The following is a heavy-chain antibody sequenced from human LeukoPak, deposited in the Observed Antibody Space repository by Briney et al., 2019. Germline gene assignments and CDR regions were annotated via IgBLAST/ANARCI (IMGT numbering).Heavy chain of an antibody. CDR1: GGSISSYY. CDR3: AREVLPYDSSWPSFDY. D-gene: IGHD6-13*01. V-gene: IGHV4-4*07. Sequence: PSETLSLTCTVSGGSISSYYWSWIRQPAGKGLEWIGRIYTSGSTNYNPSLKSRVTMSIDTSKSQFSLKLRSVTAADTAIYYCAREVLPYDSSWPSFDYWGQGTLVTVSS. CDR2: IYTSGST. J-gene: IGHJ4*02.